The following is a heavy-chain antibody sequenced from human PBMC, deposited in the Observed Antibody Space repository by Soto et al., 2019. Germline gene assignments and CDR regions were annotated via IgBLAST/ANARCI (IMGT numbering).Heavy chain of an antibody. D-gene: IGHD3-9*01. CDR2: IKEDGSET. CDR1: GFSFITYW. V-gene: IGHV3-7*04. Sequence: EVQLVESGGGLVQSGGSLRLSCEASGFSFITYWMNWVRQAPGKGLEWLASIKEDGSETQYVDSVKGRFTISRDNAKNSLYLQMNSLSEEDTAVYYCVRAISGSFALWGQRTLVIVYS. CDR3: VRAISGSFAL. J-gene: IGHJ4*02.